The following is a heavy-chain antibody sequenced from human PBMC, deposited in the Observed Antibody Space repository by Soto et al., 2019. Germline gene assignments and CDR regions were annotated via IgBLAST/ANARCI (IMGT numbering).Heavy chain of an antibody. V-gene: IGHV4-31*03. J-gene: IGHJ6*03. CDR1: GGSISSGGYY. Sequence: PSETLSLTCTVSGGSISSGGYYWSWIRQHPGKGLEWIGYIYYSGSTYYNPSLKSRVTISVDTSKNQFSLKLSSVTAADTAVYYCAREGTYYYYYMDVSGKGTTVTVSS. CDR2: IYYSGST. CDR3: AREGTYYYYYMDV. D-gene: IGHD1-1*01.